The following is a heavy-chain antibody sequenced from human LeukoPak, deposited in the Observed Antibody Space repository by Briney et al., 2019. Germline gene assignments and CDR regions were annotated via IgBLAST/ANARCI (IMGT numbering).Heavy chain of an antibody. CDR3: ARALVVAAAGTTFDY. CDR1: GGSISSSNW. Sequence: PSGTLSLTRAVSGGSISSSNWWSWVRQPPGKGLEWIGEIYHSGSTNYNPSLKSRVTISVDKSKNQFSLKLSSVTAADTAVYYCARALVVAAAGTTFDYWGQGTLVTVSS. J-gene: IGHJ4*02. D-gene: IGHD6-13*01. CDR2: IYHSGST. V-gene: IGHV4-4*02.